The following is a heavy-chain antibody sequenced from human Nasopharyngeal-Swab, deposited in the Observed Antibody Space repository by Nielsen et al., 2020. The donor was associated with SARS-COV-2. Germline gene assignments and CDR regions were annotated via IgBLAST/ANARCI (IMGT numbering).Heavy chain of an antibody. V-gene: IGHV3-33*01. CDR3: ARYLGAMNSFDI. D-gene: IGHD1-26*01. Sequence: GGSLRLSCAASGFTFSSHGMHWVRQAPGKGLEWVAVIWYDGSYKYYVDSVKGRFTISRDNSMNTLYLQMNSLRAEDTAVYYCARYLGAMNSFDIWGQGTMVTVSS. CDR1: GFTFSSHG. CDR2: IWYDGSYK. J-gene: IGHJ3*02.